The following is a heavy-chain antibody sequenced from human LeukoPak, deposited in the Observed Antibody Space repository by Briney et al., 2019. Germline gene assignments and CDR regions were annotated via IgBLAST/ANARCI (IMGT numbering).Heavy chain of an antibody. J-gene: IGHJ4*02. CDR2: IYSGGST. CDR1: GFTVSSNY. CDR3: ARVLGWGYGSGSHYFDY. V-gene: IGHV3-53*01. Sequence: GGSLRLSCAASGFTVSSNYMSWVRQAPGKGLEWVSVIYSGGSTYYADSVKGRFTISRDNSKNTLYLQMNSLRAEDTAVYYCARVLGWGYGSGSHYFDYWGQGTLVTVSS. D-gene: IGHD3-10*01.